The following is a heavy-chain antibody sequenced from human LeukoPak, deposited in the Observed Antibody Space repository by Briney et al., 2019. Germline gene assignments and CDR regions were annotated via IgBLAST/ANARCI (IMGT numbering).Heavy chain of an antibody. V-gene: IGHV4-39*01. J-gene: IGHJ4*02. Sequence: NPSETLSLTCTVSGGSISSSSYYWGWIRQPPGKGLEWIGSIYYSGSTYYNPSLRSRVTISVDTSKNQFSLKLSSVTAADTAVYYCARHSEYSSSSPLDYWGQGTLVTVSS. CDR3: ARHSEYSSSSPLDY. CDR2: IYYSGST. CDR1: GGSISSSSYY. D-gene: IGHD6-6*01.